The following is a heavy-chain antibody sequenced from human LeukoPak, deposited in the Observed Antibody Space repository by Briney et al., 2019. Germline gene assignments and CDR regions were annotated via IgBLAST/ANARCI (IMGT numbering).Heavy chain of an antibody. Sequence: GGSLRLSCAASRVTFNDSAMTWVRQVPVKGLEWVPSISSSGSYIYYADSVKGRFTISRDNAKNSLYLQMNSLRADDTAVYHCARGAGTIFGEYYYYMDVWGKGTAVTVSS. CDR2: ISSSGSYI. CDR3: ARGAGTIFGEYYYYMDV. CDR1: RVTFNDSA. D-gene: IGHD3-3*02. V-gene: IGHV3-21*01. J-gene: IGHJ6*03.